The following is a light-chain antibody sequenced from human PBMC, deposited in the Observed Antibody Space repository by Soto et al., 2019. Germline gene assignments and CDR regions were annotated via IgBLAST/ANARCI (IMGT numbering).Light chain of an antibody. CDR2: FGS. V-gene: IGKV2-28*01. Sequence: DIVMTQSPLSLPVTPGEPASISCRSSQSVLHSNGYNYLDWYLQKPGQSPQLLIYFGSNRASGVPDRFSGSGSGTDFTLKMSRVEAEDVGVYYCMQALQTPYTFGQGTKLEIK. CDR3: MQALQTPYT. J-gene: IGKJ2*01. CDR1: QSVLHSNGYNY.